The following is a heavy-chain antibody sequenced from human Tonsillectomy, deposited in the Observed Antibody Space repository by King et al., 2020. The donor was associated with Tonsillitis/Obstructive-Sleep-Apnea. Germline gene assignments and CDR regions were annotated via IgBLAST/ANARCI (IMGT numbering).Heavy chain of an antibody. J-gene: IGHJ6*02. Sequence: EVQLVESGGGLVQPGGSLRLSCAASGFTFSSYEMNWVRQAPGKGLEWVSYIGSGGTPIYYADSVKGRFTISRDNAKNSLYLQMNSLRAEDTAVYYCARVPETVVTLSYYYGMDVWGHGTTVTVSS. CDR2: IGSGGTPI. D-gene: IGHD4-23*01. CDR3: ARVPETVVTLSYYYGMDV. V-gene: IGHV3-48*03. CDR1: GFTFSSYE.